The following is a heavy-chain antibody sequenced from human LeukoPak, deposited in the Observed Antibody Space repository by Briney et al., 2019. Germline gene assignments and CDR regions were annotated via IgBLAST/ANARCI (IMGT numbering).Heavy chain of an antibody. CDR1: GFTFSSYA. CDR2: ISSSGSTI. Sequence: GGSLRLSCAASGFTFSSYAMSWVRQAPGKGLEWVSYISSSGSTIYYADSVKGRFTISRDNAKNSLYLQMNSLRAEDTAVYYGASGDILTGTLDYWGQGPLVTVSS. D-gene: IGHD3-9*01. J-gene: IGHJ4*02. CDR3: ASGDILTGTLDY. V-gene: IGHV3-48*03.